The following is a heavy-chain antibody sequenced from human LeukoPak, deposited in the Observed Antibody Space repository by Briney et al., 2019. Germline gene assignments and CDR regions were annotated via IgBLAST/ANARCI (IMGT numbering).Heavy chain of an antibody. CDR2: IYSGGST. CDR3: ARGYGSGRRGRAFDI. D-gene: IGHD3-10*01. Sequence: GGTLRLSCAASGFTVSSNYMNWVRQATGKGLEWVSVIYSGGSTYYADSVKGRFTISRDNSKNTMYLQMNSLSAEDTAVYYCARGYGSGRRGRAFDIWGQGTMVTVSS. J-gene: IGHJ3*02. V-gene: IGHV3-66*01. CDR1: GFTVSSNY.